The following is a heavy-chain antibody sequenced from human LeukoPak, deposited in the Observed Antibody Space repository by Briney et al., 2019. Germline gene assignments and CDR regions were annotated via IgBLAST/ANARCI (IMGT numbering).Heavy chain of an antibody. V-gene: IGHV4-39*07. CDR1: GGSISSSSYY. Sequence: SETLSLPCTVSGGSISSSSYYWGWIRPPPGKGLEWIGSIYYSGSTYYNPSLKSRVTISVDTSKNQFSLKLSSVTAADTAMYYCARLGYGQQLVTSAGYMDVWGKGTTVTVSS. CDR2: IYYSGST. D-gene: IGHD6-13*01. CDR3: ARLGYGQQLVTSAGYMDV. J-gene: IGHJ6*03.